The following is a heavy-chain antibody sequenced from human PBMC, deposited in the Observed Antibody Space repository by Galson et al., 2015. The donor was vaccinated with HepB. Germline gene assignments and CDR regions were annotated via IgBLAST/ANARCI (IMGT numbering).Heavy chain of an antibody. Sequence: SLRLSCAASGFTFSSYGMHWVRQAPGKGLEWVAVISFDGGNKYYADSVKGRFTISRDNSKNTLYLQMNSLRAEDTAVYYCAKDRGEWEPFDAFDIWGQGTMVTVSS. CDR2: ISFDGGNK. CDR3: AKDRGEWEPFDAFDI. D-gene: IGHD1-26*01. CDR1: GFTFSSYG. V-gene: IGHV3-30*18. J-gene: IGHJ3*02.